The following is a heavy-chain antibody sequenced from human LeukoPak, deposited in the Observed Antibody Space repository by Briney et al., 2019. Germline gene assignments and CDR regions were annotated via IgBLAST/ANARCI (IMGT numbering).Heavy chain of an antibody. Sequence: SETLSLTCAVYGGSFSGYYWSSIRQPPGKGLEWIGEINHSGSTNYNPSLKSRVTISVDTSKNQFSLKLSSVTAADTAVYYCARARSSGWSRYYYYGMDVWGQGTTVTVSS. V-gene: IGHV4-34*01. CDR2: INHSGST. D-gene: IGHD6-19*01. CDR3: ARARSSGWSRYYYYGMDV. J-gene: IGHJ6*02. CDR1: GGSFSGYY.